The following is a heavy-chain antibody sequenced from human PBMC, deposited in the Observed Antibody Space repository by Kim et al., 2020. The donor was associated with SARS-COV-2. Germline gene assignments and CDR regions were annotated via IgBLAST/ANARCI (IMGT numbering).Heavy chain of an antibody. Sequence: GGSLRLSCAASGFTFSSYGMHWVRQAPGKGLEWVAVISYDGSNKYYADSVKGRFTISRDNSKNTLYLQMNSLRAEDTAVYYCAREGIVGAAFDYWGQGTLVTVSS. CDR2: ISYDGSNK. J-gene: IGHJ4*02. CDR1: GFTFSSYG. V-gene: IGHV3-33*05. D-gene: IGHD1-26*01. CDR3: AREGIVGAAFDY.